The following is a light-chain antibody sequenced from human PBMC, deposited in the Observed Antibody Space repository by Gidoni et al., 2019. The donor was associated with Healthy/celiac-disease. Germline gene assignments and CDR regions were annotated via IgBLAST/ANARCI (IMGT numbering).Light chain of an antibody. V-gene: IGKV4-1*01. CDR3: QQYYSTPS. J-gene: IGKJ4*01. CDR1: QSVLYSSNNKNY. Sequence: DLVMTQSPDSLAVSLGARATINCKSSQSVLYSSNNKNYLAWYQQKPGQPPKLLIYWASTRESGVPDRFSGSGSGTDFTLTISSLQAEDVAVYYCQQYYSTPSFGGGTKVEIK. CDR2: WAS.